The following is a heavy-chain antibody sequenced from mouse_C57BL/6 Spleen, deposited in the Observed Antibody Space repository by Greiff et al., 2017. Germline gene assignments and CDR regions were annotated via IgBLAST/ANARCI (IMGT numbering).Heavy chain of an antibody. Sequence: EVQLVESGGDLVKPGGSLKLSCAASGFTFSSYGMSWVRQTPDKRLEWVATISSGGSYTYYPDSVKGRFTISRDNAKNTLYLQMSSLKSEDTAMYYCARVGYYGSSYIDYWGQGTTLTVSS. V-gene: IGHV5-6*01. CDR3: ARVGYYGSSYIDY. D-gene: IGHD1-1*01. CDR2: ISSGGSYT. CDR1: GFTFSSYG. J-gene: IGHJ2*01.